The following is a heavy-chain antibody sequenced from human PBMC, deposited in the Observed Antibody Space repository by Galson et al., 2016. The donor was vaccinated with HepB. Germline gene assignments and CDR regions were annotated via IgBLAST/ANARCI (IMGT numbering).Heavy chain of an antibody. CDR2: IYHSGTA. CDR1: GGSISSGNW. J-gene: IGHJ2*01. V-gene: IGHV4-4*02. Sequence: SETLSLTCAVSGGSISSGNWWSWVRQPPGKGLEWIGEIYHSGTANYNPSLKSRLTISVDTSKNQFSLRVTSVTAADTAVYYCASRWRYWGRGTLVTVSS. D-gene: IGHD1-14*01. CDR3: ASRWRY.